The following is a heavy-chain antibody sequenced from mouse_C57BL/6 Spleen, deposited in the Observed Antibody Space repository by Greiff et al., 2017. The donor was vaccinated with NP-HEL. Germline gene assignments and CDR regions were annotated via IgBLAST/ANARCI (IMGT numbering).Heavy chain of an antibody. V-gene: IGHV14-4*01. Sequence: EVQLQQSGAELVRPGASVKLSCTASGFNIKDDYMHWVKQRPEQGLEWIGWIDPENGDTEYASKFQGKATITADPSSNTAYLQLSSLTSEDTAVYYCTTYGSSGAWFAYWGQGTLVTVSA. D-gene: IGHD1-1*01. CDR1: GFNIKDDY. J-gene: IGHJ3*01. CDR3: TTYGSSGAWFAY. CDR2: IDPENGDT.